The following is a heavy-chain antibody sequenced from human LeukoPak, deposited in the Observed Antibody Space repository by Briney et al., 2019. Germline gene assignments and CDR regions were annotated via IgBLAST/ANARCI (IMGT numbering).Heavy chain of an antibody. J-gene: IGHJ4*02. CDR2: IYYSGST. CDR1: GGSISSYY. D-gene: IGHD4-17*01. Sequence: PSQTLSLTCTVSGGSISSYYWSWIRQPPGKGLEWIGYIYYSGSTNYNPSLKSRVTISVDTSKNQFSLKLSSVTAADTAVYYCARETTVTTGSFDYWGQGTLVTVSS. V-gene: IGHV4-59*01. CDR3: ARETTVTTGSFDY.